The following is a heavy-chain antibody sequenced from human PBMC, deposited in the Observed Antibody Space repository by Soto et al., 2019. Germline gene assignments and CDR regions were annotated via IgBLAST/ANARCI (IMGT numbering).Heavy chain of an antibody. V-gene: IGHV1-2*02. J-gene: IGHJ3*02. Sequence: ASVKVSCKASGYTFTGHYMHWVRQAPGQGLEWMGWINPNSVGTNYAQKFQGRVTMTRDTSISTAYMELRRLRSDDTAVYYCASEHMLRAAHGFDICGQGKMVTVSS. CDR1: GYTFTGHY. D-gene: IGHD3-10*01. CDR3: ASEHMLRAAHGFDI. CDR2: INPNSVGT.